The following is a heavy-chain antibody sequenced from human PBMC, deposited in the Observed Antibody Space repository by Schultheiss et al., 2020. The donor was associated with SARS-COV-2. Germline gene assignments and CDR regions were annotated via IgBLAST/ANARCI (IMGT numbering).Heavy chain of an antibody. CDR3: ARNGAARDGSGFFFGF. CDR1: GGSVSSGSYY. Sequence: SQTLSLTCTVSGGSVSSGSYYWSWIRQPPGKGLEWIGYIYYSGSTNYNPSLKSRVTISVDTSKNQFSLQLNSVTPEDTAVYYCARNGAARDGSGFFFGFWGQGTLVTVSS. J-gene: IGHJ4*02. D-gene: IGHD3-22*01. CDR2: IYYSGST. V-gene: IGHV4-61*01.